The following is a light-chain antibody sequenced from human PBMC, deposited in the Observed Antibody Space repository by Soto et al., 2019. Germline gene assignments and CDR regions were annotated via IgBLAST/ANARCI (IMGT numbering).Light chain of an antibody. Sequence: DIQMTQSPSTLSASVGDRVTITCRASQSISGWLAWYQQKPGKAPNLLIYKASSLESGVPSRFSGSGSWTEFTLTISSLQPDDFATYYCQEYSSHSRTFGQGTKVEVK. CDR2: KAS. V-gene: IGKV1-5*03. CDR3: QEYSSHSRT. J-gene: IGKJ1*01. CDR1: QSISGW.